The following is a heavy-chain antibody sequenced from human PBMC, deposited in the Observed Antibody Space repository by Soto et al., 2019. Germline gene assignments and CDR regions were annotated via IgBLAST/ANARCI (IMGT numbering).Heavy chain of an antibody. J-gene: IGHJ6*04. CDR2: ISYDGSNK. V-gene: IGHV3-30*18. D-gene: IGHD2-2*01. CDR3: AKDLGYCSSTSCYGKGV. CDR1: GFTFSSYG. Sequence: GGSLRLSCAASGFTFSSYGMHWVRQAPGKGLEWVAVISYDGSNKYYADSVKGRFTISRDNSKNTLYLQMNSLRAEDTAVYYCAKDLGYCSSTSCYGKGVWGKGTTVTVSS.